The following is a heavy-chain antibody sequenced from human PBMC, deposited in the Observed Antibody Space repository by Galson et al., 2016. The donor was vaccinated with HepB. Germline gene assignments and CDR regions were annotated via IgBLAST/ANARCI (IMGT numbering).Heavy chain of an antibody. Sequence: SLRLSCAASGFTVSNNYMSWVRQAPGKGLEWVSVIYSGGNTFYADSVKGRFTISRDTSENTLYLQMNSLRAEDTAVYYCATSPSRGYWGQGTLVTVSS. CDR1: GFTVSNNY. V-gene: IGHV3-66*01. CDR3: ATSPSRGY. J-gene: IGHJ4*02. CDR2: IYSGGNT. D-gene: IGHD2-2*01.